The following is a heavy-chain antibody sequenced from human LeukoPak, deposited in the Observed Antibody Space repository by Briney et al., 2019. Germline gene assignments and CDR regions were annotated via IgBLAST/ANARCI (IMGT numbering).Heavy chain of an antibody. Sequence: GGSLRLSCAATGFTFSDSWMSWVRQAPGKGLEWVANIKEDGGEKYYVSSVKGRFTISRDNFKNSLYLQMNSLRAEDTAVYYCAKGGGYCSTSQCYGIHEFDRWGQGTLVTVSS. CDR3: AKGGGYCSTSQCYGIHEFDR. CDR2: IKEDGGEK. V-gene: IGHV3-7*03. D-gene: IGHD2-2*01. CDR1: GFTFSDSW. J-gene: IGHJ4*02.